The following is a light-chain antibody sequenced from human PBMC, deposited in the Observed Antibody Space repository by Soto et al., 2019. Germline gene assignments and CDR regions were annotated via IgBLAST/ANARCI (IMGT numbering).Light chain of an antibody. CDR1: RSDVGGYNY. CDR3: SSFTSTNTWV. Sequence: QSVLPQPASVSGSPGQSITISCTGTRSDVGGYNYVSWYQQHPGKAPKLMIFEVNNRPSGVSNRFSGSKSGNTASLTISGLQAEDEADYFCSSFTSTNTWVFGGGTKLTVL. CDR2: EVN. J-gene: IGLJ3*02. V-gene: IGLV2-14*01.